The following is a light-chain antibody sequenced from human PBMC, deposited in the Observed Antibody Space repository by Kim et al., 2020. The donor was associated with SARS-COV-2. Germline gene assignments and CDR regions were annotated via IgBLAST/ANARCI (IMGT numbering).Light chain of an antibody. Sequence: GQSITISCTGTSSNGGAYDYVSWYQQHPGKAPKLLIYDVNNRPSGVSNRFAGSKSGNTASLTISALQAEDEGDYHCSSYTSSSTLVFGGGTQLTVL. CDR3: SSYTSSSTLV. CDR2: DVN. J-gene: IGLJ2*01. CDR1: SSNGGAYDY. V-gene: IGLV2-14*03.